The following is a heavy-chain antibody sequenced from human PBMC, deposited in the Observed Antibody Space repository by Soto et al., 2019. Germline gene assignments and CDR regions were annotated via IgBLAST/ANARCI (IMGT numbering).Heavy chain of an antibody. CDR3: ARSSGWYGYYYYGMDV. CDR1: GFSLRTSGMC. CDR2: IDWDDDK. Sequence: SGPTLVNPTQTLTLTCTFSGFSLRTSGMCXSWIRQPPGKALEWLALIDWDDDKYYSTSLKTRLTISKDTSKNQVVLTMTNMDPVDTATYYCARSSGWYGYYYYGMDVWGQGTTVTVSS. J-gene: IGHJ6*02. D-gene: IGHD6-19*01. V-gene: IGHV2-70*01.